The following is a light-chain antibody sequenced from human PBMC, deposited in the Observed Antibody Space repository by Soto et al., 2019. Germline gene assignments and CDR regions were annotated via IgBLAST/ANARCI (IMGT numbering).Light chain of an antibody. CDR3: MQALQTPLT. CDR2: LGS. CDR1: QSLLHSNGYNY. Sequence: DIVMTQSPLSLPVTPGEPASISCRSSQSLLHSNGYNYLDWYLQKTVQSPQLLIYLGSNRASGVPDRFSGSGSGTDFTLKISRVEAEDVGVYYCMQALQTPLTFGGGTKVEIK. J-gene: IGKJ4*01. V-gene: IGKV2-28*01.